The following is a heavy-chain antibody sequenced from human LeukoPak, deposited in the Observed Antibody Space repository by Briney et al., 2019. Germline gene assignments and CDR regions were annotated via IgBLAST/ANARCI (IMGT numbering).Heavy chain of an antibody. CDR3: TRVPDYSTPIFDY. V-gene: IGHV1-2*02. CDR2: INPNSGGT. J-gene: IGHJ4*02. Sequence: GASVKVSCKASGYTFTGYYMHWVRQAPGQGLEWMGWINPNSGGTNYAQKFQGRVTMTRDTSISTAYMELGRLRSDDTAVYYCTRVPDYSTPIFDYWGQGTLVTVSS. D-gene: IGHD4-11*01. CDR1: GYTFTGYY.